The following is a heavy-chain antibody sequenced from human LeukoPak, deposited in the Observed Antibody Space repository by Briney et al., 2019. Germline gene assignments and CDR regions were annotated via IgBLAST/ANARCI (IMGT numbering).Heavy chain of an antibody. CDR2: ISSSSSYI. CDR3: AKAAVRRFGELSYGMDV. CDR1: GFTLSSYG. V-gene: IGHV3-21*04. D-gene: IGHD3-10*01. Sequence: GSLRLSCAASGFTLSSYGMNWVRQTPGKGLEWVSSISSSSSYIYYADSVKGRFTISRDNAKNSLYLQMNSLRAEDTAVYYCAKAAVRRFGELSYGMDVWGQGTTVTVSS. J-gene: IGHJ6*02.